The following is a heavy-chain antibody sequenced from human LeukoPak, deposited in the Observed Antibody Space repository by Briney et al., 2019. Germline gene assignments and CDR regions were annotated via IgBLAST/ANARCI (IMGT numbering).Heavy chain of an antibody. CDR2: ISSSSSYI. D-gene: IGHD6-19*01. J-gene: IGHJ6*02. V-gene: IGHV3-21*01. CDR3: ARDTAVAGVYYGMDV. CDR1: GFTFSSYS. Sequence: GWSLRLSCAASGFTFSSYSMNWVRQAPGKGLEWVSSISSSSSYIYYADSVKGRFTISRDNAKNSLYLQMNSLRAEDTAVYYCARDTAVAGVYYGMDVWGQGTTVTVSS.